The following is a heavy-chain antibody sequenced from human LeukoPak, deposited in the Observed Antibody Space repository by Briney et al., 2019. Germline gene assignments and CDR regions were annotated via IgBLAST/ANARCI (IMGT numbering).Heavy chain of an antibody. D-gene: IGHD6-13*01. Sequence: GASVKVSCKASGYTFTSYGISWVRQAPGQGLEWMGWISAYNGNTNYAQKLQGRVTMTTDTSTSTAYMELRSLRSDDTAVYYCARVEVGYSSSWYDAPDAFDIWGQGTMVTVSS. V-gene: IGHV1-18*01. CDR1: GYTFTSYG. CDR3: ARVEVGYSSSWYDAPDAFDI. CDR2: ISAYNGNT. J-gene: IGHJ3*02.